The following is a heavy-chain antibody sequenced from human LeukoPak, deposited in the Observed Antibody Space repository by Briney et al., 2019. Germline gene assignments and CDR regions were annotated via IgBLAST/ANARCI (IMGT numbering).Heavy chain of an antibody. CDR1: GGSFSGYY. Sequence: KPSETLSLTCAVYGGSFSGYYWSWIRQPPGKGLEWIGEVTDRGNRNYNPSLKSRVTISVETGKKQFSLKMTYVTAADATVFYCARGRGYSSGWGHYYYSIDDWGQGTTVTVS. D-gene: IGHD6-19*01. J-gene: IGHJ6*03. CDR3: ARGRGYSSGWGHYYYSIDD. V-gene: IGHV4-34*01. CDR2: VTDRGNR.